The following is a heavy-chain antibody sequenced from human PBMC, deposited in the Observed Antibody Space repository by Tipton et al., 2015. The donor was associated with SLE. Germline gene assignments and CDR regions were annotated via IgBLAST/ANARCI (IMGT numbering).Heavy chain of an antibody. CDR1: GFTVSSNY. CDR3: ARDSRGGGYSDPYYYYYGMDV. D-gene: IGHD4-23*01. Sequence: SLRLSWATSGFTVSSNYMSWVRQAPRKGLEWVSIIYSGGSTYYADAVKGRFTISRDNSKNPLYLQMNSLRAEDTPVYYCARDSRGGGYSDPYYYYYGMDVWGQATTATVPS. V-gene: IGHV3-66*01. J-gene: IGHJ6*02. CDR2: IYSGGST.